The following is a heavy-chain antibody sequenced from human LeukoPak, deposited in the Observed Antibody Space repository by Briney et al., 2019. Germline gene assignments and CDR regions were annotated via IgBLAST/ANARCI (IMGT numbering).Heavy chain of an antibody. D-gene: IGHD3-22*01. CDR3: ARWTSALDGYYYGDYYYYMDV. V-gene: IGHV4-59*01. CDR2: VDHAGST. J-gene: IGHJ6*03. CDR1: DDSITMYY. Sequence: SETLSLTCTVSDDSITMYYWTWIRQPPGKGLEWIGYVDHAGSTKFNPSLNGRVSISRDTSNNFFSLRLRSVTAADTAVYYCARWTSALDGYYYGDYYYYMDVWGKGTTVTISS.